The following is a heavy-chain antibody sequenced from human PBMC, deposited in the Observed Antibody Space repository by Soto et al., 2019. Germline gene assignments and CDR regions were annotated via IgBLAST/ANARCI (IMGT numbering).Heavy chain of an antibody. Sequence: GGALRLSCAASGFTFSSYGMHWVRQAPGKGLEWVAVISYDGSNKYYADSVKGRFTISRDNSKNTLYLQMNSLRAEDTAVYYCAKVGGIGYDFWSGYYGEDDYYFDYWGQGTLVTVSS. CDR1: GFTFSSYG. D-gene: IGHD3-3*01. CDR3: AKVGGIGYDFWSGYYGEDDYYFDY. J-gene: IGHJ4*02. V-gene: IGHV3-30*18. CDR2: ISYDGSNK.